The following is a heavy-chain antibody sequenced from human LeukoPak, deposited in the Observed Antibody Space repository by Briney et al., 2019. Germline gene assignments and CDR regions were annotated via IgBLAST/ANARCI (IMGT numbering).Heavy chain of an antibody. CDR1: GFTFSSYA. CDR3: AKSPSVLTGQDGLPRCDYFDY. J-gene: IGHJ4*02. V-gene: IGHV3-23*01. D-gene: IGHD3-9*01. CDR2: ISGSGGST. Sequence: GGSLRLSCAASGFTFSSYAMSWVRQAPGKGLEWVSAISGSGGSTYYADSVKGRFTISRDNSKNTLYLQMNSLRAEDTAVYYCAKSPSVLTGQDGLPRCDYFDYWGQGTLVTVSS.